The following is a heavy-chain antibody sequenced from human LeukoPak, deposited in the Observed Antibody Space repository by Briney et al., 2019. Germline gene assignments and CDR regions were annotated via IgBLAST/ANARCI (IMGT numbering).Heavy chain of an antibody. CDR2: ISSNGGST. CDR3: VKGRITMIVGVLGY. CDR1: GLTFSSYA. J-gene: IGHJ4*02. D-gene: IGHD3-22*01. Sequence: PGGSLRLSCSASGLTFSSYAMHWVRQAPGKGLEYVSAISSNGGSTYYADSVKGRFTISRDNSKNTLYLQMSSLRAEDTAVYYCVKGRITMIVGVLGYWGQGTLVTVSA. V-gene: IGHV3-64D*06.